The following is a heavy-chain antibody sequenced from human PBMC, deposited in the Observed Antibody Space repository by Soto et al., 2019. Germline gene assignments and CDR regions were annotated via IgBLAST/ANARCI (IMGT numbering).Heavy chain of an antibody. Sequence: GGSLRLSCASSGFTFSMYWMHWVRQVPGKGPEWVSRINDDGSSTNYADSVKGRFTISRDNAKNTLYLQMNDLRAEDTAVYYCTRGPRSTSTGTGAFWGQGTLVTVSS. CDR2: INDDGSST. CDR3: TRGPRSTSTGTGAF. D-gene: IGHD1-1*01. CDR1: GFTFSMYW. J-gene: IGHJ1*01. V-gene: IGHV3-74*01.